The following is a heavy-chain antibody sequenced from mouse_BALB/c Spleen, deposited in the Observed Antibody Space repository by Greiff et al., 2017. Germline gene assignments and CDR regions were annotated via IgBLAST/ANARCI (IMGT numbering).Heavy chain of an antibody. V-gene: IGHV7-3*02. CDR1: GFTFTDYY. CDR3: ARGNYYAMDY. Sequence: EVQVVESGGGLVQPGGSLRLSCATSGFTFTDYYMSWVRQPPGKALEWLGFIRNKANGYTTEYSASVKGRFTISRDNSQSILYLQMNTLRAEDSATYYCARGNYYAMDYWGQGTSVTVSS. CDR2: IRNKANGYTT. J-gene: IGHJ4*01.